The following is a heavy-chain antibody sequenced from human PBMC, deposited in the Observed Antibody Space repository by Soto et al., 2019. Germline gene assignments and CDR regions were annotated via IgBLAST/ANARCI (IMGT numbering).Heavy chain of an antibody. CDR1: GYSLNELC. Sequence: ASVKVSCKVSGYSLNELCMHWVRQPPGKGLEWIGGFDPEEGKMIYAQNFQGRVTMTEDTSTDTAYMELNSLTSEDTTIYYCATDLGVALAPLSILYFQQWGQGTVVTVSS. CDR2: FDPEEGKM. V-gene: IGHV1-24*01. J-gene: IGHJ1*01. D-gene: IGHD3-10*01. CDR3: ATDLGVALAPLSILYFQQ.